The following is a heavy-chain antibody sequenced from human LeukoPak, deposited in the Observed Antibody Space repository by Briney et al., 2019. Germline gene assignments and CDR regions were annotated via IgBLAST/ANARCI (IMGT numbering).Heavy chain of an antibody. CDR3: ARLGGYSYYYDSSGYRLGEFDY. CDR2: INPNSGGT. V-gene: IGHV1-2*02. D-gene: IGHD3-22*01. J-gene: IGHJ4*02. Sequence: ASVKVSCKASGYTFTGYYMHWVRQAPGQGLEWMGWINPNSGGTNYAQKFQGRVTMTRDTSISTAYMELSRLRSDDTAVYYCARLGGYSYYYDSSGYRLGEFDYWGQGTLVTVSS. CDR1: GYTFTGYY.